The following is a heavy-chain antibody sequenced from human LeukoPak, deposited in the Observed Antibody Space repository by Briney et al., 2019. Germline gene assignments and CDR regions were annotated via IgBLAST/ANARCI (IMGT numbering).Heavy chain of an antibody. D-gene: IGHD6-6*01. Sequence: PSETLSLTCAVYGGSFSGYYWSWIRQPPGKGLEWIGEINHSGSTNYNPSLKSRVTISVDTSKNQFSLKLSSVTAADTAVYYCAAQGPYSSSRPYAFDIWGQGTMVTVSS. V-gene: IGHV4-34*01. CDR2: INHSGST. CDR3: AAQGPYSSSRPYAFDI. CDR1: GGSFSGYY. J-gene: IGHJ3*02.